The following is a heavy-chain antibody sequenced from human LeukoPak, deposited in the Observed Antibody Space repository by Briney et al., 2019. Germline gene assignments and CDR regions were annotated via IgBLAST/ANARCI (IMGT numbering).Heavy chain of an antibody. V-gene: IGHV1-46*01. CDR3: ARGVGAMVRGPPDAFDI. J-gene: IGHJ3*02. D-gene: IGHD3-10*01. CDR1: GYTFTSYY. Sequence: ASVNVSCTASGYTFTSYYMHWVRQAPGQGLEWMGIINPSGGSTSYAQKFQGRVTMTRDTSTSTVYMELSSLRSEDTAVYYCARGVGAMVRGPPDAFDIWGQGTMVTVSS. CDR2: INPSGGST.